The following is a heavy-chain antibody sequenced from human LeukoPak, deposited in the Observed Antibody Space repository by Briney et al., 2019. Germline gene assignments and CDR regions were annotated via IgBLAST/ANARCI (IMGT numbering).Heavy chain of an antibody. Sequence: ASVKVSCKASGYTFTSYGISWVRQAPGQGLEWMGWISAYNGNTNYAQKLQGRVTMTTDTSTSTAYMELSSLRSEDTAVYYCARGGNRGYSGYDAPPDYWGQGTLVTVSS. CDR2: ISAYNGNT. CDR1: GYTFTSYG. CDR3: ARGGNRGYSGYDAPPDY. D-gene: IGHD5-12*01. V-gene: IGHV1-18*01. J-gene: IGHJ4*02.